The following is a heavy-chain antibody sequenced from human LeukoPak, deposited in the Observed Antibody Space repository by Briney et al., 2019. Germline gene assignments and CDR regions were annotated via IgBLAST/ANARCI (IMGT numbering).Heavy chain of an antibody. Sequence: ASVKVSCKASGYTFTSYYMHWVRQAPGQGLEWMGIINPSGGSTSYAQKFQGRVTMTRDTSTSTVYMELSSLRSEDTAVYYCARDSTYYDFWSGYPLPRYGMDVWGQGTTVTASS. CDR1: GYTFTSYY. CDR2: INPSGGST. J-gene: IGHJ6*02. V-gene: IGHV1-46*01. CDR3: ARDSTYYDFWSGYPLPRYGMDV. D-gene: IGHD3-3*01.